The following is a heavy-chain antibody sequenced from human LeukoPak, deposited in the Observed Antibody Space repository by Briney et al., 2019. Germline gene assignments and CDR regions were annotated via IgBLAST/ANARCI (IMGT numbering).Heavy chain of an antibody. CDR1: GGSISSGDYY. CDR2: IYYSGST. J-gene: IGHJ4*02. V-gene: IGHV4-30-4*08. CDR3: ARDRSSTTGGLFDY. Sequence: SQTLSLTCTVSGGSISSGDYYWSWIRQPPGKGLEWIGYIYYSGSTYYNPSLKSRVTISVDTSKNQFSLKLSSVTAADTAVYYCARDRSSTTGGLFDYWGQGTLVTVSS. D-gene: IGHD2-2*01.